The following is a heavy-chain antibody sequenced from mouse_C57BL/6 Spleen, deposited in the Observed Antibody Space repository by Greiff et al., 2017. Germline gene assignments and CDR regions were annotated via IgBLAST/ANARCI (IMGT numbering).Heavy chain of an antibody. J-gene: IGHJ2*01. D-gene: IGHD3-2*02. CDR3: TTLLRPLDY. CDR2: IDPENGDT. CDR1: GFNIKDDY. Sequence: VQLQQSGAELVRPGASVKLSCTASGFNIKDDYMHWVKQRPEQGLEWIGWIDPENGDTEYASKFQGKATITADTSSNPAYLQLSSLTSEDTAVYYCTTLLRPLDYWGQGTTLTVAS. V-gene: IGHV14-4*01.